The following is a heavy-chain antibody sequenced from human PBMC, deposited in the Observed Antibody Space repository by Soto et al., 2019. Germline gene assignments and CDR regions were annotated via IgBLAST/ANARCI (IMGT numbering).Heavy chain of an antibody. J-gene: IGHJ6*02. D-gene: IGHD2-8*02. CDR3: ARLGTDYSGMDV. CDR1: GGSTSSSSYY. Sequence: PSETLSLTCTVSGGSTSSSSYYWGWIRQPPGKGLEWIGSIYYSGSTYYNPSLKSRVTISVDTSKNQFSLKLSSVTAADTAVYYCARLGTDYSGMDVWGQGTTVTVSS. V-gene: IGHV4-39*01. CDR2: IYYSGST.